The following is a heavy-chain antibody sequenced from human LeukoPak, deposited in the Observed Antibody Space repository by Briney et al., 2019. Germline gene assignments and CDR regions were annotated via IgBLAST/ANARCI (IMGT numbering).Heavy chain of an antibody. Sequence: PGGSLRLSCAASGFTITTYAVNWVRQAPGKGLEWVSGIGGGGTECYADSVKGRFIISSDNSQNLVHLQMNSLTVEDTAVYYCARAQGALDYWGQGTLVTVSS. CDR2: IGGGGTE. J-gene: IGHJ4*02. V-gene: IGHV3-23*01. D-gene: IGHD1-26*01. CDR1: GFTITTYA. CDR3: ARAQGALDY.